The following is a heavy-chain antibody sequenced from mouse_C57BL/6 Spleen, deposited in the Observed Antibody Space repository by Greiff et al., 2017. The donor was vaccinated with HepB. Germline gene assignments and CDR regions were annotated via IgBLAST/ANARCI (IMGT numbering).Heavy chain of an antibody. D-gene: IGHD3-3*01. Sequence: EVKLMESGPGLVKPSQSLSLTCSVTGYSFTSGYYWYWIRQFPGNKLEWMGYISYDGSNNYNPSFKNRISITRDTSKNQFFLKLNSVTTEDTATYYCAREGRGYAMDYWGQGTSVTVSS. CDR3: AREGRGYAMDY. CDR2: ISYDGSN. J-gene: IGHJ4*01. V-gene: IGHV3-6*01. CDR1: GYSFTSGYY.